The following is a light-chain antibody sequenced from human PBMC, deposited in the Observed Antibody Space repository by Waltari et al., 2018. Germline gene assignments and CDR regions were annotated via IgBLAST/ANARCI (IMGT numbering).Light chain of an antibody. CDR2: LGS. J-gene: IGKJ1*01. CDR1: QSLLNYNGRHY. Sequence: EIVMTQSPLSLPVTPGEPASISCRSSQSLLNYNGRHYLNWYLQKPGQSPHLLIYLGSIRASGVPDRFSGSGSGTDFTLKISRVEAEDVGVYYCMQSLHTPPWTFGQGTKVEIK. V-gene: IGKV2-28*01. CDR3: MQSLHTPPWT.